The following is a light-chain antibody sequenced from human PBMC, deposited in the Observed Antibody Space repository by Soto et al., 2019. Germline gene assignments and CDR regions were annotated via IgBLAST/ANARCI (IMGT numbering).Light chain of an antibody. CDR1: TSNIGSNT. V-gene: IGLV1-44*01. CDR2: SND. CDR3: VSWDDSLRAVV. Sequence: QSVLPQPPSASGTPGQRFTISCSGSTSNIGSNTVNFYQQVPGSAPKLLIHSNDQRHSGVPDRFSGSKSGTSASLAISGLQPEDEADYYCVSWDDSLRAVVFGGGTKLTVL. J-gene: IGLJ2*01.